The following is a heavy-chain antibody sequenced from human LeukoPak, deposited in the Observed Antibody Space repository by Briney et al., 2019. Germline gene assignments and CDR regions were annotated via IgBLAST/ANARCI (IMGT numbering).Heavy chain of an antibody. V-gene: IGHV4-39*07. D-gene: IGHD6-19*01. CDR3: ARVRRLVEAGAFDV. J-gene: IGHJ3*01. Sequence: PSETLSLTCIVSGFSITDTTYFWGWIRQSPGKGLEWVGTSHYIGTTYYNPSLESRVTTSLDTSQSQFSLKVTSVTAADTAVYYCARVRRLVEAGAFDVWGQGTMVTVSS. CDR2: SHYIGTT. CDR1: GFSITDTTYF.